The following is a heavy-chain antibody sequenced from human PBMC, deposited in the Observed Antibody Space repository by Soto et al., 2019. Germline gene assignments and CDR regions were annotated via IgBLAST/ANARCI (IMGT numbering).Heavy chain of an antibody. CDR1: GFTFSSYG. CDR3: ARAYSNWGRSYGLDV. D-gene: IGHD7-27*01. Sequence: QVQLAESGGGVVQPGRSLRLSCAASGFTFSSYGMHWVRQAPGKGLEWVAVIWYDGSYKCSADSVKGRFTISRDNSKNTLYLQMNSLRAEDTAVYYCARAYSNWGRSYGLDVWGQGTTVTVSS. V-gene: IGHV3-33*01. CDR2: IWYDGSYK. J-gene: IGHJ6*02.